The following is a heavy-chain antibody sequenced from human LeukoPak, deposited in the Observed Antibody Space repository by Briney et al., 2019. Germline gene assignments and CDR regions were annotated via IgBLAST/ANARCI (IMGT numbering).Heavy chain of an antibody. V-gene: IGHV4-31*03. J-gene: IGHJ5*02. CDR3: ARNGRYFDWLPFNWIDP. D-gene: IGHD3-9*01. CDR1: GGSISSGGYY. Sequence: SETLSLTCTVSGGSISSGGYYWSWIRQHPGKGLEWIGYIYYSGSTYYNPSLKSRVTISVDTSKNQFSLKLSSVTAADTAVYYCARNGRYFDWLPFNWIDPWGQGTLVTVSS. CDR2: IYYSGST.